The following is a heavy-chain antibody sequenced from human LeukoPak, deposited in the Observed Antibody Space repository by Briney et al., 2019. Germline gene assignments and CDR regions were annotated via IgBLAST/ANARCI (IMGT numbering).Heavy chain of an antibody. Sequence: GGSLRLSCAASGFTFSSYAMSWVRQAPGKGLEWVSGISGSGGSTYYADSVKGRFTISRDNSKNTLYLQMNSLRAEDTAVYYCAKDEGTYYYDSSGYSYYFDYWGQGTLVTVSS. CDR3: AKDEGTYYYDSSGYSYYFDY. D-gene: IGHD3-22*01. J-gene: IGHJ4*02. CDR1: GFTFSSYA. CDR2: ISGSGGST. V-gene: IGHV3-23*01.